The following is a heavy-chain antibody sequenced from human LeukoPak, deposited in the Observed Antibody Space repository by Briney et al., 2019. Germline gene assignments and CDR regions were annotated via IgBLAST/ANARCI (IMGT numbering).Heavy chain of an antibody. CDR2: ISGSGTTI. CDR1: GFTFSSYE. V-gene: IGHV3-48*03. CDR3: ARDLVFFPH. J-gene: IGHJ1*01. Sequence: GGSLRLSCAASGFTFSSYEMQWVRQDPGKGLEWVSYISGSGTTIYYADSVKGRFTISRDNAKNSLYLQVNSLRAEDTAVYYCARDLVFFPHWGQGTLVTVSS. D-gene: IGHD1-14*01.